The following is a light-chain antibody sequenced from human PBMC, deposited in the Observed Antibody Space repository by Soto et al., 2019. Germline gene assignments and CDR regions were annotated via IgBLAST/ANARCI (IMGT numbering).Light chain of an antibody. Sequence: QSALTQPASVSGSPGQSLTISCTGTSRDVGGYNYVSWYQQHPGKAPKLMIYDVSNRPSGVSNRFSGSKSGNTASLTISGLQAEDEADYYCSSYTSSSTLVFGTGTKLTVL. CDR3: SSYTSSSTLV. V-gene: IGLV2-14*01. CDR1: SRDVGGYNY. J-gene: IGLJ1*01. CDR2: DVS.